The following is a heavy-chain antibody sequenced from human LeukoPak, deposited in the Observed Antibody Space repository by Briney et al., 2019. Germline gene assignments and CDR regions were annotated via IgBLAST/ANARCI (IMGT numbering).Heavy chain of an antibody. V-gene: IGHV3-21*01. J-gene: IGHJ2*01. CDR1: GFTFCTYS. Sequence: PGGSLRLSCAASGFTFCTYSMHWVRQAPGKGLEWVSSITVSTSYIYYADSVRGRFTISRDNAKNSLYLQMNSLRAEDTAVYYCARLAYCGGDCYWFDLWGRGTLVTISS. D-gene: IGHD2-21*02. CDR2: ITVSTSYI. CDR3: ARLAYCGGDCYWFDL.